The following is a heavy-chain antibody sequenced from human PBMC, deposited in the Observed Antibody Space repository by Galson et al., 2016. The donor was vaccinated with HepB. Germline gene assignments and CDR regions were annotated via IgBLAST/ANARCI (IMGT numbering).Heavy chain of an antibody. Sequence: SVKVSCKASGYTFSDYDFAWVRQAPGQGLEWMGWMNPSSGNTGYSHRLRGRIAMTSDASINTAYMELSSLRSEDTAVYYCARAIRYQLLTEFWGRGTLITASS. CDR3: ARAIRYQLLTEF. D-gene: IGHD2-2*01. CDR2: MNPSSGNT. V-gene: IGHV1-8*01. J-gene: IGHJ4*02. CDR1: GYTFSDYD.